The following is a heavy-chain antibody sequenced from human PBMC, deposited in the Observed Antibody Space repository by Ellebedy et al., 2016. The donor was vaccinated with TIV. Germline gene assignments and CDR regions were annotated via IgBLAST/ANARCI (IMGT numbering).Heavy chain of an antibody. Sequence: GESLKISCAASGFTFSSYAMHWVRQAPGKGLEWVAVISYDGSNKYYADSVKGRFTISRDNSKNTMYLQMNSLRAEDTAVYYCARSSDSGGYYWHFDYWGQGTLVTVSS. CDR3: ARSSDSGGYYWHFDY. J-gene: IGHJ4*02. D-gene: IGHD1-26*01. CDR2: ISYDGSNK. V-gene: IGHV3-30*04. CDR1: GFTFSSYA.